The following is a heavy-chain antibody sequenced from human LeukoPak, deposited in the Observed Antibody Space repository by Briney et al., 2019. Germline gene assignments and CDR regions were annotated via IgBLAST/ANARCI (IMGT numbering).Heavy chain of an antibody. J-gene: IGHJ4*02. Sequence: SETLSLTRTVSGGSISISSYYWGWIRQPPGKGLEWIGSIYYSGSTYYNPSLKSRVTISVDTSKNQFSLKLSSVTAADTAVYYCARQSVVVVAATEAWFDYWGQGTLVTVSS. V-gene: IGHV4-39*01. CDR3: ARQSVVVVAATEAWFDY. CDR1: GGSISISSYY. D-gene: IGHD2-15*01. CDR2: IYYSGST.